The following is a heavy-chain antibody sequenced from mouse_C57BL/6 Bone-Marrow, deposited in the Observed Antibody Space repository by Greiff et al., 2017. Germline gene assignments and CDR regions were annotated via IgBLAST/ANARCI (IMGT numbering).Heavy chain of an antibody. V-gene: IGHV1-81*01. CDR3: ARRDYYAHRGFAY. CDR1: GYTFTSYG. J-gene: IGHJ3*01. D-gene: IGHD2-1*01. Sequence: QVQLQQSGAELARPGASVKLSCKASGYTFTSYGISWVKQRTGQGLEWIGEIYPRSGNTYYNEKFKGKATLTADKSSSTAYMELRSLTSEDSAVYVCARRDYYAHRGFAYWGQGTLVTVSA. CDR2: IYPRSGNT.